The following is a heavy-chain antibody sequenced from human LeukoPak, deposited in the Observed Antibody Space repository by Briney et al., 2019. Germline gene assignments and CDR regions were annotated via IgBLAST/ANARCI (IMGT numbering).Heavy chain of an antibody. Sequence: GGSLRLSCAASGFTFDDYAMHWVRQAPGKGLEWVSGISWNSNTIGYADSVKGRFTISRDNAKNSLYLQMNSLRVEDTAVYYCARLGLEVGGPNWFDPWGQGTLVTVSS. D-gene: IGHD1-1*01. CDR3: ARLGLEVGGPNWFDP. CDR2: ISWNSNTI. J-gene: IGHJ5*02. V-gene: IGHV3-9*01. CDR1: GFTFDDYA.